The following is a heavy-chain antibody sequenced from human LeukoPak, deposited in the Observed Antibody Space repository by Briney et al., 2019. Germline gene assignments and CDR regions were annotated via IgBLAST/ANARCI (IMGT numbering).Heavy chain of an antibody. CDR3: AKDHQWLVPGGAFDI. D-gene: IGHD6-19*01. CDR1: GFTFDDYA. Sequence: PGRSLRLSCAASGFTFDDYAMHWVRQAPGKGLEWVSGISWNSGSIGYADSVKGRFTISRDNSKNTLYLQMNSLRAEDTAVYYCAKDHQWLVPGGAFDIWGQGTMVTVSS. J-gene: IGHJ3*02. V-gene: IGHV3-9*01. CDR2: ISWNSGSI.